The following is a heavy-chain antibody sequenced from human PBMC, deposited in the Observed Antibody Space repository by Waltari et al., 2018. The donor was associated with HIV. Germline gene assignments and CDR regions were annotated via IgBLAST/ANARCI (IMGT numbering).Heavy chain of an antibody. V-gene: IGHV4-34*01. Sequence: QVQLQQWGAGLLKPSETLSLTCAVYGGSFSGYYWSWIRQHPGKGLEWIGEINHSGSTNYNPSLKSRVTISVDTSKNQFSLKLSSVTAADTAVYYCARGGAPYYDSSGYYFGYWGQGTLVTVSS. CDR2: INHSGST. CDR3: ARGGAPYYDSSGYYFGY. D-gene: IGHD3-22*01. J-gene: IGHJ4*02. CDR1: GGSFSGYY.